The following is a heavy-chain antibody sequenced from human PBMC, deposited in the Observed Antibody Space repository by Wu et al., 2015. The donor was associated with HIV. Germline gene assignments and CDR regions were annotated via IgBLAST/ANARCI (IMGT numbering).Heavy chain of an antibody. CDR2: INPNTGGA. CDR1: GYSFTAYY. V-gene: IGHV1-2*02. CDR3: AAGIQAGGANY. Sequence: QVQLVQSGTEVKKPGASVKVSCKTSGYSFTAYYMHWVRQAPGQGLEWMGRINPNTGGADSAQKFQGRVTMTRDTSISTAYLDLTWLRLDDTAVYYCAAGIQAGGANYWGQGTLVTVS. J-gene: IGHJ4*02. D-gene: IGHD5-18*01.